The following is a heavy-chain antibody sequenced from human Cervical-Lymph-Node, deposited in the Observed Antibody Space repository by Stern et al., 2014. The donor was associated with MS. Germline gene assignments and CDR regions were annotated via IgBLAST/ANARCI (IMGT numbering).Heavy chain of an antibody. V-gene: IGHV4-31*03. D-gene: IGHD5-12*01. Sequence: QVQLQESGPGLVKPSQTLSLTCTVSGGSIRSGGYYWSWIRQHPGKGLEWIGYIYYSGSTYYNPSLKSRVTISVDTSKNQFSLKLSSVTAADTAVYYCARNRGYSGYGTESDAFDIWGQGTMVTVSS. CDR3: ARNRGYSGYGTESDAFDI. CDR2: IYYSGST. CDR1: GGSIRSGGYY. J-gene: IGHJ3*02.